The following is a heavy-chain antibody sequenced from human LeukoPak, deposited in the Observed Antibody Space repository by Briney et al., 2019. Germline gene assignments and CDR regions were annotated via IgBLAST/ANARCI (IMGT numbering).Heavy chain of an antibody. CDR2: IYYSGST. V-gene: IGHV4-59*01. Sequence: PSETLSLTCTVSGGSISSYYWSWIRQPPGKGLEWIGYIYYSGSTNYNPSLKSRVTISVGTSKNQFSLKLSSVTAADTAVYYCARGQYEYYFDYWGQGTLVTVSS. CDR1: GGSISSYY. CDR3: ARGQYEYYFDY. D-gene: IGHD2-8*01. J-gene: IGHJ4*02.